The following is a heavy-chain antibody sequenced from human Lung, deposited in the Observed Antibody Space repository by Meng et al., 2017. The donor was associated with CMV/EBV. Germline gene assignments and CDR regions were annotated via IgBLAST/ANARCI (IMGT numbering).Heavy chain of an antibody. J-gene: IGHJ6*02. CDR2: IIPIFGTA. CDR1: VGTFSSYT. CDR3: ARDRASIASPGYYYYGMDV. Sequence: SVXVTXXASVGTFSSYTLSWVRPAPGQGLAWMGGIIPIFGTANYAQKVQGRVTITTDESTSTAYMELSSLRSEDTAVYYCARDRASIASPGYYYYGMDVWGQGTXVTVSS. V-gene: IGHV1-69*05. D-gene: IGHD3-3*02.